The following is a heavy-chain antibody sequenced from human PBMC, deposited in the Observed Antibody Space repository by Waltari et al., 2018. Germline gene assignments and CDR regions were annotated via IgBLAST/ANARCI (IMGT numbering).Heavy chain of an antibody. Sequence: QVQLQESGPGLVKPSQTLSLTCTVSGGSISSGGYYWSWIRQHPGKGLEWIGYIYYSGSTYYNPSLKSRVTISVDTSKNQFSLKLSSVTAADTAVYYCARDCTGGVCYHYFDYWGQGTLVTVSS. CDR1: GGSISSGGYY. CDR3: ARDCTGGVCYHYFDY. V-gene: IGHV4-31*03. D-gene: IGHD2-8*02. CDR2: IYYSGST. J-gene: IGHJ4*02.